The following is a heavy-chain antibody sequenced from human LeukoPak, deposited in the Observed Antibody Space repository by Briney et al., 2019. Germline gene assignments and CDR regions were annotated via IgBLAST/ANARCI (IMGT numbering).Heavy chain of an antibody. J-gene: IGHJ5*02. CDR2: IYYSGST. Sequence: SETLSLTCTVSGGSISSSSYYWGWIRQPPGKGLEWIGSIYYSGSTYYNPSLKSRVTISVDTSKNQFSLKLSSVTAADTAVYYCARHKIFEVVITNNWFVPWGQGTLVTVSS. V-gene: IGHV4-39*01. CDR1: GGSISSSSYY. D-gene: IGHD3-3*01. CDR3: ARHKIFEVVITNNWFVP.